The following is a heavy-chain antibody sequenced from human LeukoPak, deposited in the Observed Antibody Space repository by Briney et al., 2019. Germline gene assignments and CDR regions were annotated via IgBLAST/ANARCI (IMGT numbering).Heavy chain of an antibody. Sequence: ASVKVSCKTSGYTFTAQYIHWVRQAPGHGLEWMGWINPNSGGTHYAQKFQGRVTMTRDTSISTAYMELSRLRSDDTAVYYCARAWFGEDYWGQGTLVTVSS. D-gene: IGHD3-10*01. CDR2: INPNSGGT. V-gene: IGHV1-2*02. J-gene: IGHJ4*02. CDR1: GYTFTAQY. CDR3: ARAWFGEDY.